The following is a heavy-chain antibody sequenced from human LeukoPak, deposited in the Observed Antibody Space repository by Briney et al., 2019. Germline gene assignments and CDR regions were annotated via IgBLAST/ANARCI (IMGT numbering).Heavy chain of an antibody. CDR1: GFTFSSYG. CDR2: IWYDGSNK. J-gene: IGHJ5*02. Sequence: GRSLRLSCAASGFTFSSYGMHWVRQAPGKGQEWVAVIWYDGSNKYYADSVKGRFTISRDNSKNTLYLQMNSLRAEDTAVYYCAKDPKEASRPPGYWFDPWGQGTLVTVSS. D-gene: IGHD5-12*01. CDR3: AKDPKEASRPPGYWFDP. V-gene: IGHV3-33*06.